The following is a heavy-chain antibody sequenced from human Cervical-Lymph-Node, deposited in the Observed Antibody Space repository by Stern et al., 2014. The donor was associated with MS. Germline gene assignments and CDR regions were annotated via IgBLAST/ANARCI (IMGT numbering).Heavy chain of an antibody. CDR2: IVVGSGET. Sequence: QLVQSGPEVKKPGTSVKVSCKASGFTITGSAVQGVRQARVQRLEWIGWIVVGSGETNYAKKFQERVTISMDRSTSTAYMELRSLRSEDTAVYFCATDLYWFAPWGQGTLVTVSS. D-gene: IGHD2/OR15-2a*01. V-gene: IGHV1-58*01. J-gene: IGHJ5*02. CDR3: ATDLYWFAP. CDR1: GFTITGSA.